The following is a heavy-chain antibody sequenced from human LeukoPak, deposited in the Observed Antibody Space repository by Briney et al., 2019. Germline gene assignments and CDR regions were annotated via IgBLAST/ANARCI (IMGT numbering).Heavy chain of an antibody. D-gene: IGHD5-18*01. CDR3: AKDGAIRTAKVWYYGMDV. J-gene: IGHJ6*02. CDR2: ISYDGNNE. Sequence: GGSLRLSCAASGFTFSSYGMHWVRQAPGKGLEWVAVISYDGNNEYCADSMKGRFTISRDNSKNTVYLQMNSLRVDDTAVYYCAKDGAIRTAKVWYYGMDVWGQGTTVTVSS. V-gene: IGHV3-30*18. CDR1: GFTFSSYG.